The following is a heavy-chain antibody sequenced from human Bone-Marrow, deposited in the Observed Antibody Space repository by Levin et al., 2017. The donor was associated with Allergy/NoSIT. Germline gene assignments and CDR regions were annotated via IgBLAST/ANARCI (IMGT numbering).Heavy chain of an antibody. J-gene: IGHJ4*02. CDR3: ARGRAPGFDY. CDR1: GGSISSSSYY. D-gene: IGHD3-10*01. Sequence: NSSETLSLTCTVSGGSISSSSYYWGWIRQPPGKGLEWIGSIYYSGSTYYNPSLKSRVTISVDTSKNQFSLKLSSVTAADTAVYYCARGRAPGFDYWGQGTLVTVSS. V-gene: IGHV4-39*07. CDR2: IYYSGST.